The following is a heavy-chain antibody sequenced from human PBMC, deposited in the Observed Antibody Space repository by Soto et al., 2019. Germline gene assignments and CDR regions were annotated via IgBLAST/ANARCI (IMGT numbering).Heavy chain of an antibody. Sequence: GEALKISCKASGYSFTSYLIGWVRQMPGKRLEWMGISYPGDSDTRDRPSFQSQATISADTTISTAYLQWSSLKASDTAMYYSSSSITMVRGVIHYCMDVWGQGTTVTVSS. CDR3: SSSITMVRGVIHYCMDV. D-gene: IGHD3-10*01. CDR1: GYSFTSYL. CDR2: SYPGDSDT. J-gene: IGHJ6*02. V-gene: IGHV5-51*01.